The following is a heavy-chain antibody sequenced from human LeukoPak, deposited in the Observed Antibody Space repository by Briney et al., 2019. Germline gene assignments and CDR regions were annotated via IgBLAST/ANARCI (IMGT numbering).Heavy chain of an antibody. V-gene: IGHV1-46*01. CDR1: GYTFTSYY. J-gene: IGHJ4*02. CDR3: AREFVVVPAALYYFDY. D-gene: IGHD2-2*01. CDR2: INPSGGST. Sequence: ASVKVSCKASGYTFTSYYMHRVRQAPGQGLEWMGIINPSGGSTSYAQKFQGRVTMTRDMSTSTVYMELSSLRSEDTAVYYCAREFVVVPAALYYFDYWGQGTLVTVSS.